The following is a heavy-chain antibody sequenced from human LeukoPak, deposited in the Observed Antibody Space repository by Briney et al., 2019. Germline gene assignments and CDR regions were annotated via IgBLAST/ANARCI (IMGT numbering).Heavy chain of an antibody. CDR2: IYTSGST. D-gene: IGHD3-3*01. CDR3: ARVVGDLSSLGDWSGLTYYFDY. V-gene: IGHV4-61*02. Sequence: SQTLSLTCTVSGGSISSGSYYWSWIRQPAGKGLEWIGRIYTSGSTNYNPSLKSRVTISVDTSKNQFSLKLSSVTAADTAVYYCARVVGDLSSLGDWSGLTYYFDYWGQGTLVTVSS. CDR1: GGSISSGSYY. J-gene: IGHJ4*02.